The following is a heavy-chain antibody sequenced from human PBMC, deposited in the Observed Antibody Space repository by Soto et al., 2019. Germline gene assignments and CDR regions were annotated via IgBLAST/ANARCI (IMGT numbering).Heavy chain of an antibody. J-gene: IGHJ6*02. D-gene: IGHD3-10*01. CDR1: GITFSSSW. CDR2: ISSTAGRTS. CDR3: AKGVLSFHYGMEV. V-gene: IGHV3-23*04. Sequence: EVQLVESGGGLVQPGGSLRLSCATSGITFSSSWMTWVRQAPGKGLEWVASISSTAGRTSSYADSVKGRFAIARDFSDNSVYLEMNNLRVDDTAVYFCAKGVLSFHYGMEVWGQGTTVTVSS.